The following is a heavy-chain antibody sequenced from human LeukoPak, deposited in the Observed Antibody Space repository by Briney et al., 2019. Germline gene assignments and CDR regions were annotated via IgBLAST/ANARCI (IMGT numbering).Heavy chain of an antibody. D-gene: IGHD2-15*01. J-gene: IGHJ4*02. Sequence: PGGSLRLSCAASGFTFSNYAMSWIRQPPGKGLEWIGSIYYSGSTYYNPSLKSRVTISVDTSKNQFSLKLSSVTAADTAVYYCARQGHYSYWGQGTLVTVSS. CDR3: ARQGHYSY. V-gene: IGHV4-39*01. CDR2: IYYSGST. CDR1: GFTFSNYA.